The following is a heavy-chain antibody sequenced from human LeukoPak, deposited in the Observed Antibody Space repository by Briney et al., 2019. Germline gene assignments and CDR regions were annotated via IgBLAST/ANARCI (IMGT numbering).Heavy chain of an antibody. D-gene: IGHD3-9*01. J-gene: IGHJ5*02. Sequence: PSETLSLTCVVSGYSITSGYYWGWIRQPPGKGLEWIGSVYHSDNTYDNPSLKSRVTISVDTSKNQFSLRLNSVTAADTAVYYCARHRPLNNWFGPWGQGTLVTVSS. CDR3: ARHRPLNNWFGP. CDR2: VYHSDNT. V-gene: IGHV4-38-2*01. CDR1: GYSITSGYY.